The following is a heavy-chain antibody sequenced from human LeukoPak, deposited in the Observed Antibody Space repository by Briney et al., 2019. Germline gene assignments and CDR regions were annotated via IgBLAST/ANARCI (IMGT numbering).Heavy chain of an antibody. V-gene: IGHV3-30*02. CDR2: IRYDGSNK. D-gene: IGHD3-22*01. J-gene: IGHJ5*02. Sequence: GGSLRLSCAASGFTFSSYGMHWVRQAPGKGLEWVAFIRYDGSNKYYADSVKGRFTISRDNSKNTLYLQMNSLRAEDTAVYYCARDLRDPRWGITMIVVVTSNWFDPWGQGTLVTVSS. CDR1: GFTFSSYG. CDR3: ARDLRDPRWGITMIVVVTSNWFDP.